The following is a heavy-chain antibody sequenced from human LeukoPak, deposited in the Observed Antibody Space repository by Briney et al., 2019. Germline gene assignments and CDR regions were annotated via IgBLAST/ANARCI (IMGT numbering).Heavy chain of an antibody. V-gene: IGHV4-39*01. CDR3: SRINLPGVDGRGWFDS. CDR1: GDSISRSPDY. Sequence: SETLSLTCSVSGDSISRSPDYWGWIRQPPGKGLEYIGGICKSGDTYYDPSLKGRVFISVDPSKNQFSLKVTSVTASDTAVYYCSRINLPGVDGRGWFDSWGQGTLVTVSS. D-gene: IGHD3-10*01. J-gene: IGHJ5*01. CDR2: ICKSGDT.